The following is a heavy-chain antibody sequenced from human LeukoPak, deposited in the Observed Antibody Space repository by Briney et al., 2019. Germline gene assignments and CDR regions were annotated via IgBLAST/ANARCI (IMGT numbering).Heavy chain of an antibody. CDR1: GFTFSSYS. D-gene: IGHD2-15*01. Sequence: GGSLRLSCAASGFTFSSYSMNWVRQAPGKGLEWVSSISSSSSYIYYADSVKGRFTISRDNAKNSLYLQMNSLRAEDTAVYYCARDATRYCSGGSCYYYYFDYWGQGTLVTVSS. V-gene: IGHV3-21*01. J-gene: IGHJ4*02. CDR2: ISSSSSYI. CDR3: ARDATRYCSGGSCYYYYFDY.